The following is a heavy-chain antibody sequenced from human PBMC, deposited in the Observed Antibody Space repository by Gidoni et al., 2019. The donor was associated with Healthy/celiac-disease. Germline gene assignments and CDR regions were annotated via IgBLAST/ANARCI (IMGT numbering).Heavy chain of an antibody. Sequence: QVQLVQSGAEVKKPGSSVKVSCTASGATFSSYAISWVRQAPGQGLEWMGGIIPIFGTANYAQKFQGRVTITADESTSTAYMELSSLRSEDTAVYYCASQNWNYVGGYYGMDVWGQGTTVTVSS. CDR2: IIPIFGTA. V-gene: IGHV1-69*01. J-gene: IGHJ6*02. CDR1: GATFSSYA. CDR3: ASQNWNYVGGYYGMDV. D-gene: IGHD1-7*01.